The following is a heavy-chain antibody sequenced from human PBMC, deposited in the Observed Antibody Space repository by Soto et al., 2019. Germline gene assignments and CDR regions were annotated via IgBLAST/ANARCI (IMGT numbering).Heavy chain of an antibody. Sequence: ASVKVSCKASGGTFSSYAISWVRQAPGQGLEWMGGIIPIFGTANYAQKFQGRVTITADESTSTAYMELSSLRSEDTAVYYCATTHYDYVWGSYRPYYFDYLGQGTLVTVSS. CDR1: GGTFSSYA. J-gene: IGHJ4*02. D-gene: IGHD3-16*02. CDR2: IIPIFGTA. V-gene: IGHV1-69*13. CDR3: ATTHYDYVWGSYRPYYFDY.